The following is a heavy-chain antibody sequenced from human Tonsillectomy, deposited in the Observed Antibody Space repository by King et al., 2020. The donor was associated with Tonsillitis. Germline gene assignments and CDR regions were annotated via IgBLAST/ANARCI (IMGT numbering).Heavy chain of an antibody. V-gene: IGHV4-39*01. Sequence: QLQESGPGLVKPSETLSLTCTVSGGSISSSRYYCGWIRQPPGKGLEWIGRIYYSGSDSYNPSLKSGVTISVDTSKNQCSLMLRCVTAADTAVYYCARHSDSGYDDAFDIWGQGTMVTVSS. CDR3: ARHSDSGYDDAFDI. CDR2: IYYSGSD. J-gene: IGHJ3*02. D-gene: IGHD5-12*01. CDR1: GGSISSSRYY.